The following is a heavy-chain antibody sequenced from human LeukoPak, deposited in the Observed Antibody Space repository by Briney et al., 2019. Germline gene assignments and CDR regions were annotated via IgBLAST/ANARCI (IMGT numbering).Heavy chain of an antibody. CDR1: GGTLSSFA. J-gene: IGHJ6*04. V-gene: IGHV1-69*13. CDR2: IIPMYATA. Sequence: EASVKGSCKDSGGTLSSFAISWARQAPGQGLEWMGGIIPMYATANYAQKFQGRVTVTADESTSTAYMELSSLRSEDTAVYYCASRWILGYCSSNTCGHNYYNGMDVWGKGTTVTVSS. D-gene: IGHD2-2*01. CDR3: ASRWILGYCSSNTCGHNYYNGMDV.